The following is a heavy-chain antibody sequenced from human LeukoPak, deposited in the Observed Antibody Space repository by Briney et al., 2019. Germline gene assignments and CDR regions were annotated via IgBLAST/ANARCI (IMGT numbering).Heavy chain of an antibody. V-gene: IGHV1-46*01. D-gene: IGHD1-26*01. J-gene: IGHJ3*01. Sequence: ASVKVSCKASGYTFTSYYMHWVRQAPGQGLEWMGIINPSGGITIYAQKFQGRVTMTRDMSTSTVYMELSSLRSDDTAVYYCARVESWERSGSSQDAFDVWGHGTMVTVSS. CDR1: GYTFTSYY. CDR3: ARVESWERSGSSQDAFDV. CDR2: INPSGGIT.